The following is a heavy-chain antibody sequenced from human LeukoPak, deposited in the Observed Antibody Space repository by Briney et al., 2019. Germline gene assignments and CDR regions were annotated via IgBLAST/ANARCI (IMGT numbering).Heavy chain of an antibody. J-gene: IGHJ4*02. Sequence: ASVKVSCKASGYTFTSYGISWVRQAPGQGLEWMGWISAYNGNTNYAQKLQGRVTMTTDTSTSTAYMELRSLRSDDTAVYYCARDGIFVAYCGGDCYSPYYFDYWGQGTLVTVSS. CDR1: GYTFTSYG. CDR2: ISAYNGNT. V-gene: IGHV1-18*01. CDR3: ARDGIFVAYCGGDCYSPYYFDY. D-gene: IGHD2-21*02.